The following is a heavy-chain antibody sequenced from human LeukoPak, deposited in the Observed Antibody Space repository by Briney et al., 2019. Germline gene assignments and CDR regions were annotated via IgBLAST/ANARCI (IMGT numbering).Heavy chain of an antibody. CDR1: GGSISSYY. CDR2: VSYDGG. D-gene: IGHD6-13*01. J-gene: IGHJ4*02. Sequence: PSETLSLTCTVSGGSISSYYWSWIRQPPGKGLEWIGSVSYDGGISHTSLKSRVTMAVDTSKNQFSLRLSFVTAADTAVYYCVRETSGSSRTEYWGQGTLVTVSS. V-gene: IGHV4-39*07. CDR3: VRETSGSSRTEY.